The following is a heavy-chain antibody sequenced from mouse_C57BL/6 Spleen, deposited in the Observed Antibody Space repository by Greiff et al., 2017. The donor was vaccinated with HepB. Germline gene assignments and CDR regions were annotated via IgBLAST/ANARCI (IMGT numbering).Heavy chain of an antibody. CDR1: GYTFTNYW. J-gene: IGHJ1*03. CDR3: ARDFGSYWYFDV. D-gene: IGHD2-2*01. Sequence: QVQLMESGAELVRPGTSVKMSCKASGYTFTNYWIGWAKQRPGHGLEWIGDIYPGGGYTNYNEKFKGKATLTADKSSSTAYMQFSSLTSEDSAIYYCARDFGSYWYFDVWGTGTTVTVSS. CDR2: IYPGGGYT. V-gene: IGHV1-63*01.